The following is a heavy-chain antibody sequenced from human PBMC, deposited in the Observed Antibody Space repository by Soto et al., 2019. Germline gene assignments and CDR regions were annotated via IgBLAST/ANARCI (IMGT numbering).Heavy chain of an antibody. D-gene: IGHD3-22*01. CDR2: IIPIFGTA. V-gene: IGHV1-69*13. J-gene: IGHJ4*02. CDR3: ASSATQVIVVDYYFDY. CDR1: GGTFSSYA. Sequence: ASVKVSCKASGGTFSSYAISWVRQAPGQGLEWMGGIIPIFGTANYAQKFQGRVKITADESTSTDYMELSSLRSEDTAVYYCASSATQVIVVDYYFDYWGQGTLVTVSS.